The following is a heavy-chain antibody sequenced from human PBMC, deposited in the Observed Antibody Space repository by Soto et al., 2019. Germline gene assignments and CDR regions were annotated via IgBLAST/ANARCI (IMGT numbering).Heavy chain of an antibody. CDR2: ISYDGSNR. Sequence: QVQLVESGGGVVQPGRSLRLSCAASGFTFSSYGMHWVRQAPGKGLEWVAVISYDGSNRYYADSVKGRFTISRDNSKNTLYLQMNSLRAEDTAVYYCAKADYGDYWGQGTLVTVSS. CDR1: GFTFSSYG. J-gene: IGHJ4*02. V-gene: IGHV3-30*18. CDR3: AKADYGDY.